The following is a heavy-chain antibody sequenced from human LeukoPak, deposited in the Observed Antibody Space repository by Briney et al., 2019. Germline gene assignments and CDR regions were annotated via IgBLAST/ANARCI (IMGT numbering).Heavy chain of an antibody. CDR2: IDTSGST. V-gene: IGHV4-4*07. Sequence: SETLSLTCTVSGGSISSYFCSWIRQPAGKGLEWIGRIDTSGSTNYNPSLKSRVTKSVDTSKNQFSLKLSSVTAADTAVYYCARVGSLSRGRNWVDPWGQGTLVTVSS. CDR1: GGSISSYF. CDR3: ARVGSLSRGRNWVDP. D-gene: IGHD6-13*01. J-gene: IGHJ5*02.